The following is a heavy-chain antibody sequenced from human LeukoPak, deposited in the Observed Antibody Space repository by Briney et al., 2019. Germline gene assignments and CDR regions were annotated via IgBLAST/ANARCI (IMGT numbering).Heavy chain of an antibody. CDR2: ISYSGRTI. Sequence: PGGSLRLSCAASGFIFSTYEMNWVRQAPGKGLEWLSYISYSGRTIYYADSVKGRFTISRDNAKNSLYLQMNSLRAEDTAVYYCASRTNSGYDHWGQGTLVTVSS. V-gene: IGHV3-48*03. CDR3: ASRTNSGYDH. J-gene: IGHJ5*02. D-gene: IGHD5-12*01. CDR1: GFIFSTYE.